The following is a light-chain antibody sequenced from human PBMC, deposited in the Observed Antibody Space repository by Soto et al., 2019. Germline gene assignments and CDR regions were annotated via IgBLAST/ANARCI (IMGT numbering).Light chain of an antibody. V-gene: IGLV2-14*01. CDR1: SSDIGAYNL. CDR2: EVS. J-gene: IGLJ1*01. CDR3: ASLTTTNFV. Sequence: QSALTQPASVSGSPGQSVTISCTGTSSDIGAYNLVSWYQHHPDKAPKLMISEVSNRPSGVSDRLSGSKSGNTASLTISGLQYEDEADYYCASLTTTNFVFGTGTKVTV.